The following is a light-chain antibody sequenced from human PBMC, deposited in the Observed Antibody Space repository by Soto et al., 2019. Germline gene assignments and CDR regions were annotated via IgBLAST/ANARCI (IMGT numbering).Light chain of an antibody. CDR1: QSVSSNY. J-gene: IGKJ1*01. CDR2: GAS. CDR3: HQYGRSPRT. V-gene: IGKV3-20*01. Sequence: QSPDTLSLSPGERATLSCXASQSVSSNYLAWYQQKPGQAPRLPIYGASSRPIGIPDRFSGSGSGTDFTLTISRLEPEDFAVYYCHQYGRSPRTFGQGTKVEIK.